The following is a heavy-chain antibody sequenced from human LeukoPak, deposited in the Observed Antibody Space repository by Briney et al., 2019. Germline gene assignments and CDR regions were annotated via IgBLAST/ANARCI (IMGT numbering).Heavy chain of an antibody. V-gene: IGHV3-30*18. Sequence: GGSLRLSCAASGFTFSNYGMHWVRQAPGKGLEWVAVISYDGSNKYYADSVKGRFTISRDNSKNTLYLQMNSLRAEDTAVYYCANTVVVYWGQGTLVTVSS. CDR3: ANTVVVY. CDR2: ISYDGSNK. CDR1: GFTFSNYG. D-gene: IGHD4-23*01. J-gene: IGHJ4*02.